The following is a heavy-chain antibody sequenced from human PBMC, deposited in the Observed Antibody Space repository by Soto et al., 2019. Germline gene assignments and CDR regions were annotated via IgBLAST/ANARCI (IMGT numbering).Heavy chain of an antibody. CDR1: GNTFTSYD. CDR3: ARGRASGSYYLPDY. J-gene: IGHJ4*02. V-gene: IGHV1-8*01. D-gene: IGHD3-10*01. CDR2: INPNSGNI. Sequence: ASVKVSCKASGNTFTSYDITWVRQATGHGLEWMGWINPNSGNIGYAQKFQGRVTMTRDTAIRTAYMEVSRLRSDDTAVYYCARGRASGSYYLPDYWGQGTLVTVSS.